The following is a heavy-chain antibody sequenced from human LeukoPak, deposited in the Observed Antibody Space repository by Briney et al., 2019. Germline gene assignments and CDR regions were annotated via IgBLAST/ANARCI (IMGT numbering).Heavy chain of an antibody. V-gene: IGHV1-46*01. CDR1: GYTFTSYY. CDR3: ARDSDPAAYYYDSSGSDLFDY. Sequence: ASVKVSCKASGYTFTSYYMHWVRQAPGQGLEWMGIINPSGGSTSYAQKFQGRVTMTRDTSTSTVYMELSSLRSEDTAVYYCARDSDPAAYYYDSSGSDLFDYWGQGTLVTVSS. CDR2: INPSGGST. D-gene: IGHD3-22*01. J-gene: IGHJ4*02.